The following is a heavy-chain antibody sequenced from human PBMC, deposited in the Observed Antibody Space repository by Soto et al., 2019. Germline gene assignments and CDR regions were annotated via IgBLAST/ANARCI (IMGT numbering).Heavy chain of an antibody. J-gene: IGHJ4*02. D-gene: IGHD3-3*01. CDR3: AKRDTVSTIFRSFDY. V-gene: IGHV3-23*01. CDR1: GFTFGIYS. Sequence: GGSLILSCSASGFTFGIYSMSWVRQAPGKGLEWVSTISGGGSNTYYADSVKGRFTISRDISKNTLHLQMSSLRAEDTAVYYCAKRDTVSTIFRSFDYWGQGTPVTVSS. CDR2: ISGGGSNT.